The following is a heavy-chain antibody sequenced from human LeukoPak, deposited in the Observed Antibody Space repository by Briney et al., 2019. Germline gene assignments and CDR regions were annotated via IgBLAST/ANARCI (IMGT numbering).Heavy chain of an antibody. D-gene: IGHD5-18*01. J-gene: IGHJ4*02. CDR3: ARETGYSYGYTRDY. V-gene: IGHV4-59*12. CDR1: GGSISSYY. Sequence: PSETLSLTCTVSGGSISSYYWSWIRQPPGKGLEWIGYMYYSGSTNYNPSLKSRVTISVDTSKNQFSLKLSSVTAADTAVYYCARETGYSYGYTRDYWGQGTLVTVSS. CDR2: MYYSGST.